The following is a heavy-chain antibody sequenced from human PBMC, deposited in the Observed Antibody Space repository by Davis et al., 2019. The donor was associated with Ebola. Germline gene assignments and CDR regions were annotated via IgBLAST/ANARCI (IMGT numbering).Heavy chain of an antibody. D-gene: IGHD4-17*01. CDR2: IKRKTDGGTT. CDR1: GFTLNNAW. Sequence: GGSLRLSCLASGFTLNNAWMSWVRQAPGKGLEWVGLIKRKTDGGTTDYAAPVKGRFAMSRDDSKNTLYLQMNSLKIEDTAVYYCTTLSTVTTMYFDLWGRGTLVTVSS. J-gene: IGHJ2*01. V-gene: IGHV3-15*01. CDR3: TTLSTVTTMYFDL.